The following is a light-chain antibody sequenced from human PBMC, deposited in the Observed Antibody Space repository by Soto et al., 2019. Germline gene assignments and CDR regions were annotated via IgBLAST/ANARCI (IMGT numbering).Light chain of an antibody. Sequence: EIVMTQSPATLSVSPGERATLSCRASQSVSSNLAWYQQKSGQAPRLLIYGASTRATGIPARFSGSGSGTEFTLTISSLQSEDFAVYYCQQYNNWPPEETFGQGTKVEIK. CDR3: QQYNNWPPEET. CDR2: GAS. V-gene: IGKV3-15*01. J-gene: IGKJ1*01. CDR1: QSVSSN.